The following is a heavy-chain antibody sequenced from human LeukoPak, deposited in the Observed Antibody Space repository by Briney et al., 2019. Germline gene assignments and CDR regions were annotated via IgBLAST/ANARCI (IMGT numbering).Heavy chain of an antibody. J-gene: IGHJ4*02. D-gene: IGHD3-9*01. Sequence: GGSLRLSCAASGFTFSDYYMSWVRQAPGKGLEWVSAISGSGGSSYYADSVKGRFTISRDNTKNTLYLQMNSLRAEDTALYYCAKAGYDILTGSWFDYWGQGTLVTVSS. CDR1: GFTFSDYY. CDR2: ISGSGGSS. CDR3: AKAGYDILTGSWFDY. V-gene: IGHV3-23*01.